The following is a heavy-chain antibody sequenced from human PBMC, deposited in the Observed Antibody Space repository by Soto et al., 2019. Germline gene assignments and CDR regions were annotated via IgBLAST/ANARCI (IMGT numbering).Heavy chain of an antibody. CDR1: GVSISSYY. CDR2: IYTSGST. Sequence: QVQIQESGPGMVKPSETLSLMCSVTGVSISSYYWRWIRQPAGKGLEWIGRIYTSGSTNYNPSLKIRVTMSVHTSNNQVFLKLNSLTAADTAVYYCARDSELIGRSYWYFDLWGRGTLVTVSS. V-gene: IGHV4-4*07. CDR3: ARDSELIGRSYWYFDL. D-gene: IGHD1-26*01. J-gene: IGHJ2*01.